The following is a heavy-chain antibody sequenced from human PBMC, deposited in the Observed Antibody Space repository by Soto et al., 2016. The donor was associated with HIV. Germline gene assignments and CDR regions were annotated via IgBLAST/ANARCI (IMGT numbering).Heavy chain of an antibody. CDR1: GYMFPRSG. CDR3: ARASEWNDDLGFDY. V-gene: IGHV1-18*01. J-gene: IGHJ4*02. CDR2: NSVRTGDI. D-gene: IGHD1-1*01. Sequence: QVQLVQSGAEVKKPGASVKVSCKASGYMFPRSGVNWVRQAPGQRLEWMGWNSVRTGDISYAKNFQDRVIMTTDRSTSTAYMELRSLRSDDTAVYYCARASEWNDDLGFDYWGQGTLVIVSS.